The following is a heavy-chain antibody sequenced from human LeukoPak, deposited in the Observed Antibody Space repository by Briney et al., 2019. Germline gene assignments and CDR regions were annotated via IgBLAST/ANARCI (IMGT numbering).Heavy chain of an antibody. D-gene: IGHD3-22*01. CDR3: ARDSMIVVPDAFDI. Sequence: GRSLRLSCAASGFTFSSYAMHWVRQAPGKGLEWVAVISYDGSNKYYADSVKGRFTISRDNSKNTLYLQMNSLRAEDTAVYYCARDSMIVVPDAFDIWGQGTMVTVSS. J-gene: IGHJ3*02. CDR2: ISYDGSNK. CDR1: GFTFSSYA. V-gene: IGHV3-30-3*01.